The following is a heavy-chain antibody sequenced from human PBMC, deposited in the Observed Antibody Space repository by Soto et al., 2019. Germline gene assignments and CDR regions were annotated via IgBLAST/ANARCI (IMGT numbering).Heavy chain of an antibody. CDR2: ISSSSYI. J-gene: IGHJ3*02. CDR1: GFTFSSYS. D-gene: IGHD2-21*02. Sequence: GGSLRLSCAASGFTFSSYSMNWVRQAPGKGLEWVSSISSSSYIYYADSVKGRFTISRDNAKYSLYLQMNSLRAEDTAVYYCASNLSGCGGDCYDAFDIWGQGTMVTVSS. CDR3: ASNLSGCGGDCYDAFDI. V-gene: IGHV3-21*01.